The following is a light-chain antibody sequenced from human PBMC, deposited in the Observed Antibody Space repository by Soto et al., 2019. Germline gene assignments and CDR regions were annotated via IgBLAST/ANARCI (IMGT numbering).Light chain of an antibody. J-gene: IGKJ4*01. V-gene: IGKV1-9*01. CDR1: QGISSY. Sequence: DIQLTQSPSFLSASVGDRVTITCRASQGISSYLAWYQQKPGKAPKLLIYAASTLRSGVPSRFSGSGSGTEFTHPISSLQPEDFATYYCQQLNSYPRLTFGGGTKVEMK. CDR2: AAS. CDR3: QQLNSYPRLT.